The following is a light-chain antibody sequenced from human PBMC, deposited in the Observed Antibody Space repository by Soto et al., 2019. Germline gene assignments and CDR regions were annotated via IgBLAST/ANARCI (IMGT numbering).Light chain of an antibody. CDR3: QQYNNWPRT. Sequence: IVMAPFPANLSLSPGERAPPSCRASQSVNSNLAWYQQKAGQAPRLLIYGTSTRATGIPARFSGSGSGTDFTLTISSLQFEDFAVYYCQQYNNWPRTFGQGTKVDIK. J-gene: IGKJ1*01. CDR2: GTS. CDR1: QSVNSN. V-gene: IGKV3-15*01.